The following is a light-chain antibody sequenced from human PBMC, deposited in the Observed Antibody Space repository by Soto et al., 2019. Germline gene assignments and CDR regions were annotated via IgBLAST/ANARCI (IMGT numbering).Light chain of an antibody. Sequence: EIVLTQSPGTLSLSPGERGTLSCRASQRFGSSNLAWYQQKPGQAPRLLIYSISSRATGIPDRFSGSGSGTDFTLTISRLEPEDFAMYYCQQYGNSPWSFGQGTKVDI. V-gene: IGKV3-20*01. J-gene: IGKJ1*01. CDR3: QQYGNSPWS. CDR1: QRFGSSN. CDR2: SIS.